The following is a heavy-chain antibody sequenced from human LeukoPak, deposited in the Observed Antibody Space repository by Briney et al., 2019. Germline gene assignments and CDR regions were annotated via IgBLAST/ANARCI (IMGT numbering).Heavy chain of an antibody. V-gene: IGHV1-69*13. Sequence: ASVKVSCKASGGTFSRYAISWVRQAPGQGLEWMGGIIPIFGTANYAQKFQGRVTITEDESASTAYMELSSLRSEDPAVYDCARGDLATALDYWVQGTLVTVSS. CDR2: IIPIFGTA. CDR1: GGTFSRYA. J-gene: IGHJ4*02. D-gene: IGHD5-12*01. CDR3: ARGDLATALDY.